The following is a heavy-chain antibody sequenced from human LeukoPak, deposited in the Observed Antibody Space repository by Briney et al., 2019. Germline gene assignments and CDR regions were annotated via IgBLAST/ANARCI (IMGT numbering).Heavy chain of an antibody. Sequence: ASVKVSCKASGYRFTDYYLYWVRQAPGQGLEWMGWINPKSGGSKSAQRFQGRVTMTRDTTMNTAYMEMNRLGSDDTAVYYCARAWFGELSRYYHYYGMDVWGQGTTVTVSS. J-gene: IGHJ6*02. CDR2: INPKSGGS. CDR3: ARAWFGELSRYYHYYGMDV. V-gene: IGHV1-2*02. CDR1: GYRFTDYY. D-gene: IGHD3-10*01.